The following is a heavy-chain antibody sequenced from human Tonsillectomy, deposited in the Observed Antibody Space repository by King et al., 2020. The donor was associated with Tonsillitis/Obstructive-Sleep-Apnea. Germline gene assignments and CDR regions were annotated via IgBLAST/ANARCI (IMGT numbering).Heavy chain of an antibody. CDR2: INAGNGNA. J-gene: IGHJ4*02. V-gene: IGHV1-3*01. D-gene: IGHD4-17*01. Sequence: QLVQSGAEVKKPGASVKVSCKASGHTFTSYALHWVRQAPGQRLEWMGWINAGNGNARYSQNFQGRVTITRDTSASTTYMERSSLRSEDTALFYCALGGGDYTPLDYWGQGTLVTVSS. CDR3: ALGGGDYTPLDY. CDR1: GHTFTSYA.